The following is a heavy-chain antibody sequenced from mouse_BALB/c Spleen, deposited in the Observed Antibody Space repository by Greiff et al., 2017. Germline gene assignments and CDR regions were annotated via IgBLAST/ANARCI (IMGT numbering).Heavy chain of an antibody. J-gene: IGHJ4*01. Sequence: EVQVVESGGGLVKPGGSLKLSCAASGFTFSSYAMSWVRQSPEKRLEWVAEISSGGSYTYYPDTVTGRFTISRDNAKNTLYLEMSSLRSEDTAMYYCAREGGNSSMDYWGQGTSVTVSS. D-gene: IGHD2-1*01. CDR3: AREGGNSSMDY. CDR1: GFTFSSYA. V-gene: IGHV5-9-4*01. CDR2: ISSGGSYT.